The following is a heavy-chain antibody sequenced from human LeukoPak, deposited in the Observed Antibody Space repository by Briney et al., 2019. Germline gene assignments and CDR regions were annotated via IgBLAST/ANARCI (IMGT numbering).Heavy chain of an antibody. CDR1: GGSISSYY. J-gene: IGHJ4*02. CDR2: IYTSGST. Sequence: SETLSLTCTVSGGSISSYYWSWIRQPAGKGLEWIGRIYTSGSTNYNPSLKSRVTISVDTSKNQFSLKLSSVTAADTAVYYCAREGFYGGNSEGFDYWGQGTLVTVSS. CDR3: AREGFYGGNSEGFDY. V-gene: IGHV4-4*07. D-gene: IGHD4-23*01.